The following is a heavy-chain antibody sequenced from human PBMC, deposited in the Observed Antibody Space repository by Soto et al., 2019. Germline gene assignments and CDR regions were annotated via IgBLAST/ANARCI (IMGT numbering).Heavy chain of an antibody. V-gene: IGHV4-30-4*01. CDR1: GGSISSGDYY. Sequence: QVQLQESGPGLVKPSQTLSLTCTVSGGSISSGDYYWSWIRQPPGKGLEWIGYIYYSGSTYYNPSPKSRVNISGNTSKDQFSLKLSSLTAGDTAGYYWARSGFDKVGKIDYWGQGTLVTVSS. J-gene: IGHJ4*02. CDR2: IYYSGST. CDR3: ARSGFDKVGKIDY. D-gene: IGHD5-12*01.